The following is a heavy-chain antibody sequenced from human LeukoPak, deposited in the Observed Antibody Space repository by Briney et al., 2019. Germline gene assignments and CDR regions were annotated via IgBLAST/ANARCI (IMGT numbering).Heavy chain of an antibody. J-gene: IGHJ4*02. CDR1: GFTFSSYW. CDR3: AKLLSGYDNLDY. Sequence: PGGSLRLSCAASGFTFSSYWMSWVRQAPGKGLEWVANIKQDGSDKYYVDSVKGRFTISRDNAKNSLYLQMNSLRAEDTAVYYCAKLLSGYDNLDYWGQGTLVTVSS. V-gene: IGHV3-7*03. D-gene: IGHD5-12*01. CDR2: IKQDGSDK.